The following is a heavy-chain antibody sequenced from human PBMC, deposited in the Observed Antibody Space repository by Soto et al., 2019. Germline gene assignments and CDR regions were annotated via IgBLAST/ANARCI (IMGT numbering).Heavy chain of an antibody. D-gene: IGHD3-22*01. V-gene: IGHV4-34*01. Sequence: SETLSLTCAVYGGSFSGYYWSWIRQPPWKGLEWIGEINHSGSTNYNPSLKSRVTISVDTSKNQFSLKLSSVTAADRAVYYCARYASTGYYYDLRCDPRGQGPLATVSS. CDR1: GGSFSGYY. CDR2: INHSGST. CDR3: ARYASTGYYYDLRCDP. J-gene: IGHJ5*02.